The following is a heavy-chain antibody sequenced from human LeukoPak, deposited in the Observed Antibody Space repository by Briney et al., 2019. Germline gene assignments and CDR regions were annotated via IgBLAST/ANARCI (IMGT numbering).Heavy chain of an antibody. CDR2: IYYSGDNSGDT. CDR1: GGSISSSSYY. J-gene: IGHJ4*02. CDR3: ARLRGYTDGPPAY. Sequence: PSETLSLTCTVSGGSISSSSYYWGWIRQPPWKGLEWIGSIYYSGDNSGDTYYNPSLKSRVTISVDTSKNQFSLKLSSVTAADTAVYFCARLRGYTDGPPAYWVQGTLVTVSP. V-gene: IGHV4-39*01. D-gene: IGHD5-18*01.